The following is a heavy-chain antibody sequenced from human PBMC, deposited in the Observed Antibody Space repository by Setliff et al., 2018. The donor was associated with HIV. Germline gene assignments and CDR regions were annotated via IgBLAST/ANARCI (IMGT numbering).Heavy chain of an antibody. D-gene: IGHD5-12*01. CDR2: IRHDGSYA. V-gene: IGHV3-30*02. CDR3: AKGRRPVDLVSASIRYYFYMGV. J-gene: IGHJ6*03. CDR1: GFRFETFG. Sequence: GGSLRLSCAASGFRFETFGMYWVRQAPGKGLEWVAFIRHDGSYAYHADSVKGRFTMSRDNSKNTVSLEMNSLRVEDTGVYYCAKGRRPVDLVSASIRYYFYMGVWGKGTTVTVSS.